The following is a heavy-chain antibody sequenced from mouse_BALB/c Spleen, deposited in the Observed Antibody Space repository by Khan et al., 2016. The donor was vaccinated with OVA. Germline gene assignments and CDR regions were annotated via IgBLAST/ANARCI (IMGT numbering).Heavy chain of an antibody. Sequence: QMQLKESGPGLVAPSQSLSITCTVSGFSLTSYGVHWVRQPPGKGLEWLGVIWAGGGTNYNSALMSSMSISKDNSKGQVFLKINSLQTEDTAMYYCARLEDRWGQGTTLTVSS. V-gene: IGHV2-9*02. J-gene: IGHJ2*01. CDR2: IWAGGGT. CDR3: ARLEDR. CDR1: GFSLTSYG.